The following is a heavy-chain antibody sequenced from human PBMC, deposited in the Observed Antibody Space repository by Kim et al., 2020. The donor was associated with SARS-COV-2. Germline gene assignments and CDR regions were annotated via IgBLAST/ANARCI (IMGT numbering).Heavy chain of an antibody. V-gene: IGHV3-33*08. CDR3: ARDLNYSKPPYYYYYYGMDV. J-gene: IGHJ6*02. Sequence: GGSLRLSCAASGFTFSSYGMHWVRQAPGKGLEWVAVIWYDGSNKYYADSVKGRFTISRDNSKNTLYLQMNSLRAEDTAVYYCARDLNYSKPPYYYYYYGMDVWGQGTTVTVSS. D-gene: IGHD4-4*01. CDR2: IWYDGSNK. CDR1: GFTFSSYG.